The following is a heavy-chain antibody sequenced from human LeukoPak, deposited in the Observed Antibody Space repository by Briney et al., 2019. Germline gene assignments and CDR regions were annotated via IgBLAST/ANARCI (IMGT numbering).Heavy chain of an antibody. Sequence: PGRSLRLSCAASAFPFGDYGMHWVRQAPGKGLEWVAVISYDGVDKYYADSVKGRFTISRDNSKNTLYLQMNSLRPDDTAVYYCAKDRWELPQYFFDYWGQGTLVTVSS. CDR3: AKDRWELPQYFFDY. CDR2: ISYDGVDK. J-gene: IGHJ4*02. CDR1: AFPFGDYG. V-gene: IGHV3-30*18. D-gene: IGHD1-26*01.